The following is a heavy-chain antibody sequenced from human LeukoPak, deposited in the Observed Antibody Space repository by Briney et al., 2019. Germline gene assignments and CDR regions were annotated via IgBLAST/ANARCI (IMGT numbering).Heavy chain of an antibody. CDR3: ARYGLYSFDY. CDR2: IYYSGST. D-gene: IGHD3-10*01. J-gene: IGHJ4*02. Sequence: SETLSLTCTVSGGSISSSSYYWGWIRQPPGKGLEWIGSIYYSGSTYYNPSLKSRVTISVDTSKNQFSLKLSSATAADTAVYYCARYGLYSFDYWGQGALVTVSS. V-gene: IGHV4-39*01. CDR1: GGSISSSSYY.